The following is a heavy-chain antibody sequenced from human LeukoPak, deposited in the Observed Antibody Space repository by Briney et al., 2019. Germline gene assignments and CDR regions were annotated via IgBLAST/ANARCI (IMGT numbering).Heavy chain of an antibody. V-gene: IGHV3-23*01. CDR1: GFTFSSYG. Sequence: GGSLRLSCAASGFTFSSYGMSWVRQAPGKGLEWVSAISGSDGSTYHADSVKGRFTISRDNAKNTLYLQMNSLRAEDTAVYYCVRESSNWYGVDYWGQGILVTVSS. D-gene: IGHD6-13*01. CDR3: VRESSNWYGVDY. J-gene: IGHJ4*02. CDR2: ISGSDGST.